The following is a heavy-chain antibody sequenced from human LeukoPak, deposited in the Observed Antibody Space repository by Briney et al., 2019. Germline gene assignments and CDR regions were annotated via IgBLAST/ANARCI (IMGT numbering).Heavy chain of an antibody. CDR1: GFTFSSYG. V-gene: IGHV3-30*18. J-gene: IGHJ4*02. D-gene: IGHD4-17*01. CDR3: AKVRPKVTTVTTYFDY. Sequence: GGSLRLSCAASGFTFSSYGMHWVRQAPGKGLEWVAVISYDGSNKYYADSVKGRFTISRDNSKNTLYLQMNSLRAEDTAVYYCAKVRPKVTTVTTYFDYWGQGTLVTVSS. CDR2: ISYDGSNK.